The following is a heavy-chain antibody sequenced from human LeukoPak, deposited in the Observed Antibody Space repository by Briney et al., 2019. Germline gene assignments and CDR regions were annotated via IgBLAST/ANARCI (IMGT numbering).Heavy chain of an antibody. CDR2: INHSGST. CDR1: GGSFSGYY. Sequence: PSETLSLTCAVCGGSFSGYYWSWIRQPPGKGLEWIGEINHSGSTNYNPSLKSRVTISVDTSKNQFSLKLSSVTAADTAVYYCARTYSSSWYSGSYNWFDPWGQGTLVTVSS. D-gene: IGHD6-13*01. CDR3: ARTYSSSWYSGSYNWFDP. J-gene: IGHJ5*02. V-gene: IGHV4-34*01.